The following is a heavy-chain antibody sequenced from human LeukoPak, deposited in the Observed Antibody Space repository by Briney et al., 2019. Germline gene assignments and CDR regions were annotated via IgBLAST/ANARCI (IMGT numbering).Heavy chain of an antibody. J-gene: IGHJ6*03. CDR3: ANVAKGRYFFYYIDV. D-gene: IGHD2-15*01. V-gene: IGHV1-18*01. CDR2: ISPYNGHR. Sequence: ASVRVSCMASGDSTSTFGITWGPHTPGRRLECIVWISPYNGHRKYADKFQGRVTMTTDKSTTTSYMELRSLRSDDTAVYFCANVAKGRYFFYYIDVWGKGTTVTVS. CDR1: GDSTSTFG.